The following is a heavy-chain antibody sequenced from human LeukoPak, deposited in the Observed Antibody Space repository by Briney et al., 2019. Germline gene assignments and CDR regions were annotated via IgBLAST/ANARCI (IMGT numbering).Heavy chain of an antibody. D-gene: IGHD4-17*01. CDR2: ISGSGGST. CDR3: AKDFEPGDYPNWFDP. V-gene: IGHV3-23*01. CDR1: GLTFSSYG. J-gene: IGHJ5*02. Sequence: AGGSLRLSCAASGLTFSSYGMSWVRQAPGKGLERVSAISGSGGSTYYADSVKGRFTISRDNARNTLYLQMNSLRAEDTALYYCAKDFEPGDYPNWFDPWGQGTLVTVSS.